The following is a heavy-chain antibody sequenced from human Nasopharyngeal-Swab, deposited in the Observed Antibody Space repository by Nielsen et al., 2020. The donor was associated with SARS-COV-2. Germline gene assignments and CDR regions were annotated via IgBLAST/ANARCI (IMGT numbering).Heavy chain of an antibody. Sequence: LRLSCTVSGGSISSGDYYWSWIRQPPGKGLEWIGYIYYSGSTYYNPSLKSRVTISVDTSKNQFSLKLRSVTAADTAVYYCARCGYSYPTGPPLPLDYWGQGTLVTVSS. D-gene: IGHD5-18*01. J-gene: IGHJ4*02. CDR1: GGSISSGDYY. CDR2: IYYSGST. CDR3: ARCGYSYPTGPPLPLDY. V-gene: IGHV4-30-4*01.